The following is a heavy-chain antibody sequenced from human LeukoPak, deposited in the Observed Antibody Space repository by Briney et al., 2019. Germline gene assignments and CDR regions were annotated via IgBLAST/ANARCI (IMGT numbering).Heavy chain of an antibody. CDR1: GGSFSGYY. V-gene: IGHV4-34*01. J-gene: IGHJ6*03. Sequence: PSETLSLTCAVYGGSFSGYYWSWIRPPPGKGLEWIGEINHSGSTNYNPSLKSRVTISVDTSKNQFSLNLGSFTPADTAGYYCARGRPFYGDYRPYSYYYYMDVWGKGTTVTVSS. D-gene: IGHD4-17*01. CDR2: INHSGST. CDR3: ARGRPFYGDYRPYSYYYYMDV.